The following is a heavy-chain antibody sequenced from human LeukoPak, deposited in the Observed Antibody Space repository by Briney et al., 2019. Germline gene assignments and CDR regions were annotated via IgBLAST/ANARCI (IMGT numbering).Heavy chain of an antibody. CDR1: GGSISSGGYS. V-gene: IGHV4-30-2*01. Sequence: SQTLSLTCAVSGGSISSGGYSWSWIRQPPGKGLEWIGYIYHSGSTYYNPSLKSRVTISVDRSKNRFSLKLSSVTAADTAVYYCARSPKSPRNWFDPWGQGTLVTVSS. D-gene: IGHD1-14*01. CDR3: ARSPKSPRNWFDP. CDR2: IYHSGST. J-gene: IGHJ5*02.